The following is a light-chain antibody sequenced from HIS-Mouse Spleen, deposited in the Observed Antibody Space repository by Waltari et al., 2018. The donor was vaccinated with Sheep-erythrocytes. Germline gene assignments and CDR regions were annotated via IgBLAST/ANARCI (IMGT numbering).Light chain of an antibody. V-gene: IGLV2-14*03. J-gene: IGLJ3*02. CDR2: DVS. Sequence: QSALTQPASVSGSPGQSITISSPGTRRDVGGYHFVSWYQQHPGQAPKLMIYDVSNWPSGVSNRFSGSKSGNTASLTISGLQAEDEADYYCSSYTSSSTLMFGGGTKLTVL. CDR3: SSYTSSSTLM. CDR1: RRDVGGYHF.